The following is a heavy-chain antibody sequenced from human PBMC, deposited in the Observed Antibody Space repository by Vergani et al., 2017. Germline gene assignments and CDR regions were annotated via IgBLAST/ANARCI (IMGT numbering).Heavy chain of an antibody. J-gene: IGHJ6*03. CDR2: ISPNSGGT. D-gene: IGHD2-8*01. CDR1: GYTFTGYY. CDR3: ARSCGTNTCSNAGTQYYYYYYLDI. V-gene: IGHV1-2*02. Sequence: QVQLVQSVTEVEKPGASVKVSCKASGYTFTGYYIHWVRQAPGQALEWMGWISPNSGGTNYAQKFQGRVTMTRDTSISTAYMELSRLRSDDTAVYYCARSCGTNTCSNAGTQYYYYYYLDIWGKGTTVTFSS.